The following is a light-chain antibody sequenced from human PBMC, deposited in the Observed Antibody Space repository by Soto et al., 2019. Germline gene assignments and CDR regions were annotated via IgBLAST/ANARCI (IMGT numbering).Light chain of an antibody. CDR3: QQYNSYRIT. CDR2: DAS. Sequence: DTQMTQSPSTLSASVGDRVSITCRASQSISSWLAWYQQKPGKAPKLLIYDASSLESGVPSRFSGSGSGTEFTLTISSLQPDDFATYYCQQYNSYRITFGQGTRLEIK. CDR1: QSISSW. J-gene: IGKJ5*01. V-gene: IGKV1-5*01.